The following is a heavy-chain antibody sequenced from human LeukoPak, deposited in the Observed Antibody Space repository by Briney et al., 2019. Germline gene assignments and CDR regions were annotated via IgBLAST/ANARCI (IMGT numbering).Heavy chain of an antibody. D-gene: IGHD3-3*01. Sequence: SETLSLTCTVSGGSISSSSYYWGWIRQPPGKGLEWIGSIYYSGSTYYNPSLKSRVTISVDTSRNQVSLRLNSVTTADTAVYYCGRNGYYCLDSWGQGTLVTVSS. V-gene: IGHV4-39*07. CDR1: GGSISSSSYY. CDR2: IYYSGST. CDR3: GRNGYYCLDS. J-gene: IGHJ4*02.